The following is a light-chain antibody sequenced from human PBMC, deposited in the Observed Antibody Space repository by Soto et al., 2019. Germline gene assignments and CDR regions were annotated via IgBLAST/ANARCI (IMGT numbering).Light chain of an antibody. CDR1: SSDIGAYNY. V-gene: IGLV2-14*03. Sequence: QSALTQPASVSGSPGQSITISCAGTSSDIGAYNYVSWYQQHPGKAPKLMIYDVSNRPSGISNRFSGSKSGNTASLTISGLQVEDEADYYCISLKSRHSYVFGTGTKVTVL. J-gene: IGLJ1*01. CDR2: DVS. CDR3: ISLKSRHSYV.